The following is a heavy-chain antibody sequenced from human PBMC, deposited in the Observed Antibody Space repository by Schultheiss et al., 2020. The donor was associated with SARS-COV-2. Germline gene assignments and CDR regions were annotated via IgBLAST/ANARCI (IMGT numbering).Heavy chain of an antibody. Sequence: GGSLRLSCTASGFTFSNYAMHWVRQAPGKGLEWVAVTSYDGSNKYYADSVKGRFTISRDNSKNTVYLQMNSLRAEDTAVYYCAKDDYSNYVVYYYYYGMDVWGQGTTVTVSS. V-gene: IGHV3-30-3*01. CDR1: GFTFSNYA. CDR2: TSYDGSNK. D-gene: IGHD4-11*01. CDR3: AKDDYSNYVVYYYYYGMDV. J-gene: IGHJ6*02.